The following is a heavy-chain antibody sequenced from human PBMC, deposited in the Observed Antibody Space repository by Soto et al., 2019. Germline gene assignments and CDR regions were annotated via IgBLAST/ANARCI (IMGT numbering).Heavy chain of an antibody. Sequence: GGSLRLSCAASGFTFSSYAMHWVRQAPGKGLEWVAVISYDGSNKYYADSVKGRFTISRDNSKNTLYLQMNSLRAEDTAVYYCASSKTGAIAVAGTCDYWGQGTLVTVSS. J-gene: IGHJ4*02. CDR3: ASSKTGAIAVAGTCDY. CDR2: ISYDGSNK. D-gene: IGHD6-19*01. CDR1: GFTFSSYA. V-gene: IGHV3-30-3*01.